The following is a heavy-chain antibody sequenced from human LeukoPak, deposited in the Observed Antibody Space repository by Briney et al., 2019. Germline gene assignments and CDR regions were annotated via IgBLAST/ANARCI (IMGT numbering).Heavy chain of an antibody. CDR1: GYTFTNYA. CDR2: INAGNGNT. V-gene: IGHV1-3*03. CDR3: ARTTGYSSSWRHFDY. D-gene: IGHD6-13*01. Sequence: ASVKVSCKASGYTFTNYAIHWVRQAPGQRLEWMGWINAGNGNTKYSQEFQGRVTMTRDMSTSTVYMELSSLRSEDTAVYYCARTTGYSSSWRHFDYWGQGTLVTVSS. J-gene: IGHJ4*02.